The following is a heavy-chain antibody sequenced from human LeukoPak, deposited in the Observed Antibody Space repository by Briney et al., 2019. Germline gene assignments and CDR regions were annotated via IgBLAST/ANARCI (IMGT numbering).Heavy chain of an antibody. CDR1: GFTFSSYG. CDR3: AKGSSSSGWFPFDY. V-gene: IGHV3-23*01. D-gene: IGHD6-19*01. J-gene: IGHJ4*02. Sequence: GGSLRLSCAASGFTFSSYGMHWVRQAPGKGLEWVSTISGSGGITYYADSVKGRFTISRDNSKNTLYLQMNSLRAEDTAVYYCAKGSSSSGWFPFDYWGQGTLVTVSS. CDR2: ISGSGGIT.